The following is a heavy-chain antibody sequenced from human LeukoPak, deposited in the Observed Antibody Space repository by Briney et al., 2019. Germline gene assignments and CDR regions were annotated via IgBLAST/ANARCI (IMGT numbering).Heavy chain of an antibody. V-gene: IGHV4-59*12. CDR1: GGSISSYY. J-gene: IGHJ4*02. CDR2: IYYSGST. D-gene: IGHD3-9*01. CDR3: ARGDWLFDY. Sequence: SETLSLTCTVSGGSISSYYWSWIRQPPGKGLEWIGYIYYSGSTNYNPSLKSRVTISVDTSKNQFSLKLSSVTAADTAVYYCARGDWLFDYWGQGTLVTASS.